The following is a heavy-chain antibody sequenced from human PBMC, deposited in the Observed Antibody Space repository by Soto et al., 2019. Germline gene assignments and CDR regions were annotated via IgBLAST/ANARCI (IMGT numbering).Heavy chain of an antibody. Sequence: PGGSLRLSCAASGFTFGDYEMSWIRQAAGKGPEWVSFLSRNGNKIYYADSVKGRFTISRDNSKNTLYLQMNSLRAEDTAVYYCAKGPSTYYYLANWFDPWGQGTLVTVSS. CDR3: AKGPSTYYYLANWFDP. J-gene: IGHJ5*02. CDR1: GFTFGDYE. D-gene: IGHD3-10*01. CDR2: LSRNGNKI. V-gene: IGHV3-11*04.